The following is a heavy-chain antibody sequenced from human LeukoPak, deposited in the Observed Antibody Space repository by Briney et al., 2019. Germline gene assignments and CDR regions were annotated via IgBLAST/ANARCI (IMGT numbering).Heavy chain of an antibody. Sequence: PSETLSLTCSVSGGSISSSSYYWGWIRQPPGKGLEWIGNVYYSGSTYYNPSLKSRVTISVDTSKNQFSLKLSSVTAADTAVYYCARRRGYDHFDYWGQGTVVTVSS. J-gene: IGHJ4*02. CDR2: VYYSGST. CDR1: GGSISSSSYY. CDR3: ARRRGYDHFDY. D-gene: IGHD5-12*01. V-gene: IGHV4-39*01.